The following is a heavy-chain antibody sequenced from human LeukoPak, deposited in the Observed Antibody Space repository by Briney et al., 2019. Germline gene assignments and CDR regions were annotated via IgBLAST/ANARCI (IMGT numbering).Heavy chain of an antibody. V-gene: IGHV1-46*01. CDR1: GYTFTSYY. CDR3: ARDHYDSSGYYYPTPFDP. J-gene: IGHJ5*02. CDR2: INPSGGST. Sequence: ASVKVSCKASGYTFTSYYMHWVRQAPGQGLEWMGIINPSGGSTSYAQKFQGGVTMTRDMSTSTVYMELSSLRSEDTAVYYCARDHYDSSGYYYPTPFDPWGQGTLVTVSS. D-gene: IGHD3-22*01.